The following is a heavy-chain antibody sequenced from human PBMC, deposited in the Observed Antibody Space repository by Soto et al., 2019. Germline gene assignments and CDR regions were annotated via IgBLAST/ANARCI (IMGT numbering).Heavy chain of an antibody. V-gene: IGHV1-69*02. J-gene: IGHJ4*02. Sequence: QVQLVQSGAEVKKPGSSVKVSCESSGGTFSNDIITWVRQAPGQGLEWMGRIVLLLNIANYAQKFQGRVTITADKSTGTAYMELNRLTSEDTAAYYCVKNSPIGSTFSGYDGIDYWGQGTLVTVSS. CDR3: VKNSPIGSTFSGYDGIDY. CDR2: IVLLLNIA. D-gene: IGHD5-12*01. CDR1: GGTFSNDI.